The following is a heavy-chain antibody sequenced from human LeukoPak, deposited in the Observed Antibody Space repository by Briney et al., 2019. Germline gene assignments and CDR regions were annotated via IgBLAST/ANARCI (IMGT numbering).Heavy chain of an antibody. CDR1: GFTFSSYA. V-gene: IGHV3-23*01. CDR3: AKDRVYYYDSTWGSLGP. CDR2: ISGSGGST. Sequence: GGSLGLSCAASGFTFSSYAMSWVRQAPGKGLEWVSAISGSGGSTYYADSVKGRFTISRDNSKNTLYLQMNSLRAEDTAVYYCAKDRVYYYDSTWGSLGPWGQGTLVTVSS. D-gene: IGHD3-22*01. J-gene: IGHJ5*02.